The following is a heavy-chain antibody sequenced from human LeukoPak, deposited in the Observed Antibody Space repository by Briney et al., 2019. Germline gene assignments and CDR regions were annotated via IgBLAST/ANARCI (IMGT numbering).Heavy chain of an antibody. CDR3: ARLVGYSSGWSYFDY. CDR2: IYYSGST. V-gene: IGHV4-59*01. Sequence: KPSETLSLTCSVSGGSISSYYWSWIRQPPGKGLEWIGYIYYSGSTNYNPSLKSRVPISVDTSENQLSLKLSSVTAADTAVYYCARLVGYSSGWSYFDYWGQGTLVTVSS. D-gene: IGHD6-19*01. J-gene: IGHJ4*02. CDR1: GGSISSYY.